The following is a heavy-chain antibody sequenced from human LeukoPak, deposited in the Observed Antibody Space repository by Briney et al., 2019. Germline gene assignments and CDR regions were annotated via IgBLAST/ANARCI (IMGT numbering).Heavy chain of an antibody. V-gene: IGHV1-8*01. J-gene: IGHJ4*02. CDR2: MNPNSGNT. Sequence: ASVKVSCKASGYTFTRYDINWERQATGQGLEWMGWMNPNSGNTGYAQKFQGRVTMTRNTSISTAYMELSSLRSEDTAVYYCARGSKKQWGGGIDYWGQGTLVTVSS. CDR3: ARGSKKQWGGGIDY. CDR1: GYTFTRYD. D-gene: IGHD6-19*01.